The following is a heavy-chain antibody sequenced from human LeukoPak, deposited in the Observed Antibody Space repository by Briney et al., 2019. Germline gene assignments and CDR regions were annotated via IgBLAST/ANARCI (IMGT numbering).Heavy chain of an antibody. CDR1: DESFSGYY. Sequence: SETLSLTCAVYDESFSGYYWSWIRQPPGEGLEWIGEINHSGSTNYNPSLKSRVTISVDTSKNQFSLKLSSVTAADTAVYYCASSSGYYYGAFDIWGQGTMVTVSS. V-gene: IGHV4-34*01. J-gene: IGHJ3*02. D-gene: IGHD3-22*01. CDR3: ASSSGYYYGAFDI. CDR2: INHSGST.